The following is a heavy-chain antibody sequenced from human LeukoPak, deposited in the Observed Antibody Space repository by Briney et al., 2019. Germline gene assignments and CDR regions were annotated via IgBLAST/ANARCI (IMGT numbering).Heavy chain of an antibody. CDR1: GGSISSYY. J-gene: IGHJ5*02. Sequence: SETLSLTCTVSGGSISSYYWGWIRQPPGKGLEWIGSIYYSGSTYYNPSLKSRVTISVDTSKNQFSLKLSSVTAADTAVYYCARRYDSASGWFDPWGQGTLVTVSS. D-gene: IGHD3-22*01. V-gene: IGHV4-39*01. CDR2: IYYSGST. CDR3: ARRYDSASGWFDP.